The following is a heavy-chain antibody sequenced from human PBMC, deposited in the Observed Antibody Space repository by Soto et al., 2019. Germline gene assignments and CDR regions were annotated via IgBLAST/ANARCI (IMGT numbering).Heavy chain of an antibody. J-gene: IGHJ4*02. CDR1: GFTFSSYA. CDR3: AKTRRIDTMVRGVINPSDY. CDR2: ISGSGGST. D-gene: IGHD3-10*01. Sequence: GGSLRLSCAASGFTFSSYAMSWVRQAPGKGLEWVSAISGSGGSTYYADSVKGRFTISRDNSKNTLYLQMNSLRAEDTAVYYCAKTRRIDTMVRGVINPSDYWGQGTLVTVSS. V-gene: IGHV3-23*01.